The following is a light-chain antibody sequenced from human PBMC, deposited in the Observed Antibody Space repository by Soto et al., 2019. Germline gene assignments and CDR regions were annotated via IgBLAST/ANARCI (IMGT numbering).Light chain of an antibody. J-gene: IGLJ1*01. CDR2: DVS. CDR3: SSFTSSSTFV. Sequence: ALAQPASVSGSPGQSITISCTGTSSDVGRYNYVSWFQQHPGKAPKLMIFDVSNWPSGVSDRFSGSKSGNTASLTISGLQAEDEADYYCSSFTSSSTFVFGTGTKLTVL. V-gene: IGLV2-14*01. CDR1: SSDVGRYNY.